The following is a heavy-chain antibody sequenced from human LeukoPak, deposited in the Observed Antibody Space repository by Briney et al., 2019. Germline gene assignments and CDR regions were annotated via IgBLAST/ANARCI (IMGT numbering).Heavy chain of an antibody. D-gene: IGHD3-22*01. CDR1: GFTFDNYG. V-gene: IGHV3-20*04. CDR3: ARIDTYYYDSSGYYSAFDI. J-gene: IGHJ3*02. CDR2: INWNGGST. Sequence: PGGSLRLSCAASGFTFDNYGMSWVRQAPGKGLEWVSGINWNGGSTGYADSVKGRFTISRGNAKNSLYLQMNSLRAEDTALYYCARIDTYYYDSSGYYSAFDIWGQGTIVTVSS.